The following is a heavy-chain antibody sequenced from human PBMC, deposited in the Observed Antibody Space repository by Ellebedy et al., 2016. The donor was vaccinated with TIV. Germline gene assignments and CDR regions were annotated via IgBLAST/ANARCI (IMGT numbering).Heavy chain of an antibody. J-gene: IGHJ4*02. V-gene: IGHV3-7*03. CDR1: GFTFSSNW. CDR3: AKFPSVTTPGVDF. Sequence: GESLKISCAASGFTFSSNWMSWVRQTPGKGLEWVAYIKQDGSEEYYVDSVKGRFTISRDNAKNSLYLQMNSLRAEDTAVYYCAKFPSVTTPGVDFWGQGTLVTVSS. CDR2: IKQDGSEE. D-gene: IGHD4-17*01.